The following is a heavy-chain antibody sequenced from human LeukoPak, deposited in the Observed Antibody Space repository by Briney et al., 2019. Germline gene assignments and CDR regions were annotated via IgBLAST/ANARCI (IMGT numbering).Heavy chain of an antibody. Sequence: SETLSLTCGVSGGSMSDSYWSWIRQPPGKGLEWIGFVYDNGRTNYSGRTSYNPSHAGRVTMSMDTSKNQFSLKMSSVTAADTAVYFCARGHRYNNGYPYFDSWGQGTLVSVSS. CDR2: VYDNGRTNYSGRT. V-gene: IGHV4-59*01. J-gene: IGHJ4*02. CDR3: ARGHRYNNGYPYFDS. CDR1: GGSMSDSY. D-gene: IGHD5-12*01.